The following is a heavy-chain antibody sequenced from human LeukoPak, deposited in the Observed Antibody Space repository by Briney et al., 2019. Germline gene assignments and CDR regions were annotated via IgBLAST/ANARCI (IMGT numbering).Heavy chain of an antibody. Sequence: GSSVKVSCKASGGTFGSYAISWVRQAPGQGLEWMGRIIPILGIANYAQKFQGRVTITADKSTSTAYMELSSLRSEDTAVYYCARDQGSSWYQDYWGQGTLVTVSS. CDR2: IIPILGIA. CDR1: GGTFGSYA. D-gene: IGHD6-13*01. V-gene: IGHV1-69*04. CDR3: ARDQGSSWYQDY. J-gene: IGHJ4*02.